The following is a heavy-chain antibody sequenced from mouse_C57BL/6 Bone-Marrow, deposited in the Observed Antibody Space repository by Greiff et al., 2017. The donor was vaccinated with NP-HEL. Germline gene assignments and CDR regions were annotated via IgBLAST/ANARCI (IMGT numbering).Heavy chain of an antibody. J-gene: IGHJ2*01. D-gene: IGHD1-1*01. V-gene: IGHV1-43*01. CDR3: AKGLLRSSFPFDY. CDR2: INPSTGGT. CDR1: GYSFTGYY. Sequence: EVQLQQSGPELVKPGASVKISCKASGYSFTGYYMHWVKQSSEKSLEWIGEINPSTGGTSYNQKFKGKATLTVDKSSSTAYMQLKSLTSEDSAVYYCAKGLLRSSFPFDYWGQGTTLTVSS.